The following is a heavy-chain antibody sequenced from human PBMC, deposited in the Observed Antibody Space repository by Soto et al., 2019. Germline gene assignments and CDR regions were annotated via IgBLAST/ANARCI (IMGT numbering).Heavy chain of an antibody. CDR3: SRGATIFGVVPYYGMDV. J-gene: IGHJ6*02. D-gene: IGHD3-3*01. CDR2: INPNSGGT. Sequence: RASVKVSCKASGYTFTGYYMHWVRQAPGQGLEWMGWINPNSGGTNYAQKFQGRVTMTRDTSISTAYMELSRLRSADTAVDYCSRGATIFGVVPYYGMDVWGQGTTVTVSS. CDR1: GYTFTGYY. V-gene: IGHV1-2*02.